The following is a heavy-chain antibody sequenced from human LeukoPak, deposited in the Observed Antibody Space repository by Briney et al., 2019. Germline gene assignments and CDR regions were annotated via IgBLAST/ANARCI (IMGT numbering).Heavy chain of an antibody. CDR1: GFTFSSYW. V-gene: IGHV3-7*01. J-gene: IGHJ6*03. CDR2: IKQDGSEK. CDR3: ARGKQQLARAYYYYYVDV. Sequence: PGGSLRLSCAASGFTFSSYWMSWVRQAPGKGLEWVANIKQDGSEKYYVDSVKGRFTISRDNAKNSLYLQMNSLRAEDTAVYYCARGKQQLARAYYYYYVDVWGKGTTVTVSS. D-gene: IGHD6-13*01.